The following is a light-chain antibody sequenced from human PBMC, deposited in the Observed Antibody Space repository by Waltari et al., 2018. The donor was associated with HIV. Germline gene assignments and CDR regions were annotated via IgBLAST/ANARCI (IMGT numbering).Light chain of an antibody. Sequence: QAVLTQPASLSASPGASASLTCTLRSGIDVAIYRIYWYQQKPASPPQYLLRYKSDSDKQQGSGGPSRVSGSKDASANAGILLISGLQSGDEADYYCVIWHNSAWVFGGGTKLTVL. CDR1: SGIDVAIYR. CDR3: VIWHNSAWV. CDR2: YKSDSDK. V-gene: IGLV5-45*01. J-gene: IGLJ2*01.